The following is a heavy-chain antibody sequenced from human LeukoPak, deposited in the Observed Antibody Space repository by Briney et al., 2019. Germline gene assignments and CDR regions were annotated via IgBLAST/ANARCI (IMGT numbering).Heavy chain of an antibody. Sequence: SETLSLTCAVSGGSISSSNWWSWVRQPPGKGLEWIGSIYYSGSTYYNPSLKSRVTISVDTSKNQFSLKLSSVTAADTAVYYCAIPGIAVAGSQDAFDIWGQGTMVTVSS. CDR1: GGSISSSNW. V-gene: IGHV4-39*01. D-gene: IGHD6-19*01. CDR3: AIPGIAVAGSQDAFDI. J-gene: IGHJ3*02. CDR2: IYYSGST.